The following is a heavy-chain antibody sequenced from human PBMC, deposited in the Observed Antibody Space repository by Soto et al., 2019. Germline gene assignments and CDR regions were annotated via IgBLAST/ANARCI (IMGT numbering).Heavy chain of an antibody. CDR3: AREYYYTMDV. Sequence: QVQLVESGGGLVRPGGSLRLSCEASGFTFRDYYMTWFRQAPGKGQEWLSYIDSSTKYTNYADSVKGRFTISRDNAKNSLYLQMNSLRADDTAVYYCAREYYYTMDVWGQGTMVTVSS. V-gene: IGHV3-11*05. CDR2: IDSSTKYT. J-gene: IGHJ6*02. CDR1: GFTFRDYY.